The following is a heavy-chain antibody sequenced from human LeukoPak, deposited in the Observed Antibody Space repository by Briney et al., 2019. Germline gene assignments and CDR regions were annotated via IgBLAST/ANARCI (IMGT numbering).Heavy chain of an antibody. CDR2: ISSSSSYM. D-gene: IGHD3-10*01. J-gene: IGHJ4*02. CDR1: GFTFSSYT. V-gene: IGHV3-21*01. Sequence: GGSLRLSCVASGFTFSSYTMNWVRQAPGKGLEWVSSISSSSSYMSNADSVKGRFTISRDNAKNSLYLQMNSLRAEDTAVYYCVRGYYGSGSYPTFDYWGQGTLVSVSS. CDR3: VRGYYGSGSYPTFDY.